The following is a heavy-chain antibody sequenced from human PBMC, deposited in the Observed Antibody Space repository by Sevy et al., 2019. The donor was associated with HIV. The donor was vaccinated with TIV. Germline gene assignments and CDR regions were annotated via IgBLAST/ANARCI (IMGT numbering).Heavy chain of an antibody. D-gene: IGHD2-15*01. CDR1: GFIFGTYA. CDR3: AKGDRTFYGIDV. V-gene: IGHV3-23*01. CDR2: ISGSGGST. J-gene: IGHJ6*02. Sequence: GGSLRLSCVASGFIFGTYAMSWVRQAPGKGLEWVSAISGSGGSTYSADSLKGRFTISRDNSKKKLFLQMNSLRAEDTAIYYCAKGDRTFYGIDVWGQGTTVTVSS.